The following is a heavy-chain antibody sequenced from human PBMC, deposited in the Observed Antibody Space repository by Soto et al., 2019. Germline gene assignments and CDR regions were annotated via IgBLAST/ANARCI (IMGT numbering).Heavy chain of an antibody. CDR2: IIPILGIA. J-gene: IGHJ4*02. CDR3: ARGYSGYDSIPFDY. D-gene: IGHD5-12*01. V-gene: IGHV1-69*02. CDR1: GGTFSSYT. Sequence: ASVKVSCKASGGTFSSYTISWVRQAPGQGLEWMGRIIPILGIANYAQKFQGRVTITADKSTSTAYMELSSLRSEDTAVYYCARGYSGYDSIPFDYWGQGTLVTVSS.